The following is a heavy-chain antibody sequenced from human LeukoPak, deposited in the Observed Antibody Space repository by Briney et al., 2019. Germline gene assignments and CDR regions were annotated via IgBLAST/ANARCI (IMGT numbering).Heavy chain of an antibody. Sequence: GGSLRLSCAASGLTFSSYSMNWVRQAPGEGLEWVSSISTSSSYIYYADSVKGRFTISRDNAKNSLYLQMNSLRAEDTAVYYCARGRGVAATFDPWGQGTLVTVSS. CDR2: ISTSSSYI. CDR3: ARGRGVAATFDP. CDR1: GLTFSSYS. D-gene: IGHD2-15*01. J-gene: IGHJ5*02. V-gene: IGHV3-21*01.